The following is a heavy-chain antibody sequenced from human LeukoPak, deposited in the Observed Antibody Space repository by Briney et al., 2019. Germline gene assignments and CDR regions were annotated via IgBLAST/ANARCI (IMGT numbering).Heavy chain of an antibody. D-gene: IGHD4-17*01. Sequence: GGSLRLSCAASGFTFSSYWMSWVRQAPGKGLEWVANIKQDGSEKYYVDSVKGRFTISRDNAKNSLYLQMNSLRAEDTAVYYCARAAELYGDYGLYFDLWGRGTLVTVSS. CDR2: IKQDGSEK. J-gene: IGHJ2*01. V-gene: IGHV3-7*03. CDR3: ARAAELYGDYGLYFDL. CDR1: GFTFSSYW.